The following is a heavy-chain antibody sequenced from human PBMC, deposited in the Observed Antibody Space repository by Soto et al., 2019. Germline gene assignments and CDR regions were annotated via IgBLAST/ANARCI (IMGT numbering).Heavy chain of an antibody. D-gene: IGHD3-16*01. CDR3: VRSGHSFGGVM. Sequence: QVQLQEWGPGLVKPSETLSLTCTVSGASMNNYYGSWVRQPPGKGLEWIGYMYYSGGSNSNPSLKGRVTISVDPSKYQLSLKLTSVTAADTAVYYCVRSGHSFGGVMWGQGTLVTVSS. V-gene: IGHV4-59*01. CDR1: GASMNNYY. J-gene: IGHJ4*02. CDR2: MYYSGGS.